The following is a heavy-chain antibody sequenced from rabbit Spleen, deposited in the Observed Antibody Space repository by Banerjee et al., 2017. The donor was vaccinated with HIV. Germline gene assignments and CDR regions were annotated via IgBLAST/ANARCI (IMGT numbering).Heavy chain of an antibody. CDR1: GFSFSSSYW. V-gene: IGHV1S45*01. J-gene: IGHJ3*01. D-gene: IGHD7-1*01. Sequence: QEQLEESGGDLVKPGASLTLTCTASGFSFSSSYWICWVRQSPGKGLEWIACIHGGSINNIYYATWAKGRFTISKTSSTTVTLQMTSLTAADTATYFCARFYAGYGDFGYAAMWGQGTLVTVS. CDR2: IHGGSINNI. CDR3: ARFYAGYGDFGYAAM.